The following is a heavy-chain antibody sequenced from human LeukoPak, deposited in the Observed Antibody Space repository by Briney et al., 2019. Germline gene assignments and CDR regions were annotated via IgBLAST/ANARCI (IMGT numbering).Heavy chain of an antibody. V-gene: IGHV3-21*01. CDR2: ISSSSSYI. J-gene: IGHJ6*03. CDR3: ARGPDCMDV. Sequence: GGSLRLSCAASGFTFSSYSMNWVRQAPGKGLEWVSSISSSSSYICYADSVKGRFTISRDNAKNSLYLQMNSLRAEDTAVYYCARGPDCMDVWGKGTTVTVSS. CDR1: GFTFSSYS.